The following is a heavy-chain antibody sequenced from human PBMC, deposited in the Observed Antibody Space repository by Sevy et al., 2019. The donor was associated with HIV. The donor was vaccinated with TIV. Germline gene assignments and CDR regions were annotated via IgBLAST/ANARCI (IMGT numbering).Heavy chain of an antibody. Sequence: GGSLRLSCAASGFTVSDNYMSWVRQAPGKGLEWVSVIYSDGSTYYADSVKGRFTISRDNSKSTLYLQMNGLRAEDTAVYYCANHASDYDSSGYLERDAFDIWGQGTMVTVSS. CDR2: IYSDGST. J-gene: IGHJ3*02. D-gene: IGHD3-22*01. V-gene: IGHV3-53*01. CDR1: GFTVSDNY. CDR3: ANHASDYDSSGYLERDAFDI.